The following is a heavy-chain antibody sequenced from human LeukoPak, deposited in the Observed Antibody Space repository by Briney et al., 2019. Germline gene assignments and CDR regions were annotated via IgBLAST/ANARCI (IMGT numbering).Heavy chain of an antibody. D-gene: IGHD5-18*01. J-gene: IGHJ4*02. Sequence: GGSLRLSCAASGFTSSTYWMSWVRQAPGKGLEWVANIKQDGSEKYYVDSVKGRFTISRDNAKNSLYLQMNSLRAEDTAVYYCARDLRGVTQWGQGTLVTVSS. CDR2: IKQDGSEK. V-gene: IGHV3-7*01. CDR1: GFTSSTYW. CDR3: ARDLRGVTQ.